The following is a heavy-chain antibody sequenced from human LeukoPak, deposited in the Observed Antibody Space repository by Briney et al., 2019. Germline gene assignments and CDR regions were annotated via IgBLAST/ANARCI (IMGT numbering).Heavy chain of an antibody. Sequence: PGESLRLSCAASGFTFRSYSMAWVRLAPGRGLEWVSVIRGGADDTSYADSVKGRFPISRDNSKNTLFLQMDGLRVEDTAVYYCATSGFSGYDHPSWGQGTLVTVSS. CDR2: IRGGADDT. D-gene: IGHD5-12*01. J-gene: IGHJ5*02. V-gene: IGHV3-23*01. CDR3: ATSGFSGYDHPS. CDR1: GFTFRSYS.